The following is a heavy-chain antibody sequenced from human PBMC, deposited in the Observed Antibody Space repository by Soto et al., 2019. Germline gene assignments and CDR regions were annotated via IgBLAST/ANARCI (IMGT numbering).Heavy chain of an antibody. CDR1: GFTFSSYA. D-gene: IGHD6-19*01. CDR2: ISSNGGST. V-gene: IGHV3-64D*08. Sequence: GGSLRLSCSASGFTFSSYAMHWVRQAPGKGLEYVSAISSNGGSTYYADSVKGRFTISRDNSKNTLYLQMSSLRAEDTAVYYCVKDHTAVAGTGRVQIGYFDYWGQGTLVTVSS. J-gene: IGHJ4*02. CDR3: VKDHTAVAGTGRVQIGYFDY.